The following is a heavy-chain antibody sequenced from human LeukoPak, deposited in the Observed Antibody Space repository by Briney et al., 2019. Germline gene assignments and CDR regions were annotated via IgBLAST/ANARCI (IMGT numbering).Heavy chain of an antibody. CDR3: ARQGIVVVPAAMLALDYFDY. CDR2: IYYSVST. J-gene: IGHJ4*02. V-gene: IGHV4-39*01. CDR1: GGSISSSSYY. D-gene: IGHD2-2*01. Sequence: VPPSETLSLTCTVSGGSISSSSYYWGWVRQPPGKGVAWIGSIYYSVSTYYNPSLKSRVTISVDTSKNQCSLKLSSVTAADTAVYYCARQGIVVVPAAMLALDYFDYWGQGTLVTVSS.